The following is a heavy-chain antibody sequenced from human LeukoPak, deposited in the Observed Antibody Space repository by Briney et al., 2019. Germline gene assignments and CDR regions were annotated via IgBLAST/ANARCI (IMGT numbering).Heavy chain of an antibody. CDR3: TTPYYYDSRGYED. J-gene: IGHJ4*02. V-gene: IGHV3-15*01. CDR2: IKTKTDGGTT. D-gene: IGHD3-22*01. CDR1: GFTFSNAW. Sequence: GGSLRLSCAASGFTFSNAWMSWVRQAPGKGLEWVGRIKTKTDGGTTDYAAPVKGRFTISRDDSKNTLYLQMNSLKTEDTAVYYCTTPYYYDSRGYEDWGQGTLVTVSS.